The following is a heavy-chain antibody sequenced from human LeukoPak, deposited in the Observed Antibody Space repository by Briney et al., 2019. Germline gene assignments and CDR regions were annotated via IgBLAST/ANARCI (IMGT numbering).Heavy chain of an antibody. CDR2: IIPILGIA. V-gene: IGHV1-69*04. CDR1: GGTFSSYA. Sequence: ASVKVSCKASGGTFSSYAISWVRQAPGQGLEWMGRIIPILGIANYAQKFQGRVTITADKSTSTAYMELSSLRSEDTAVYYCARDPPCTNGVCYMFGYYYGMDVWGQGTTVTVS. CDR3: ARDPPCTNGVCYMFGYYYGMDV. D-gene: IGHD2-8*01. J-gene: IGHJ6*02.